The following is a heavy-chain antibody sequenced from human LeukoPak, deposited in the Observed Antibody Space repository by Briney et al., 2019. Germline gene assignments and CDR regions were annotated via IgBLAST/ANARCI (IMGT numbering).Heavy chain of an antibody. Sequence: GGSLRLSCAASGFTFSSYWMHWVRQAPGKGLVWVSRINDGSSTSYADSVKGRFTISRDSAKNTLYLQMNSLRAEDTAVYYCARPTKEGSSWYWWFDPWGQGTLVTVSS. CDR2: INDGSST. D-gene: IGHD6-13*01. CDR1: GFTFSSYW. J-gene: IGHJ5*02. V-gene: IGHV3-74*01. CDR3: ARPTKEGSSWYWWFDP.